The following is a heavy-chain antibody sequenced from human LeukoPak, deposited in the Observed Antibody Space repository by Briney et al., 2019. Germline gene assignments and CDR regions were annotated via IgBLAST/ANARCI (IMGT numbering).Heavy chain of an antibody. Sequence: GGSLRLSCAASGFTFSSHAMSWVRQAPGKGLEWVSSISGSGYNRHYADSVKGRFISSRDNSKNTLYLHMTSLRAEDTAVYYCAKDLLTYSSSWHYWYFDLWGRGTLVTVSS. CDR2: ISGSGYNR. CDR1: GFTFSSHA. J-gene: IGHJ2*01. D-gene: IGHD6-13*01. CDR3: AKDLLTYSSSWHYWYFDL. V-gene: IGHV3-23*01.